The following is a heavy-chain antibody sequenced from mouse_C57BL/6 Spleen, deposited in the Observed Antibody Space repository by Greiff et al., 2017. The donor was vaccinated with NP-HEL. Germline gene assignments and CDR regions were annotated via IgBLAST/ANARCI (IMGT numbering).Heavy chain of an antibody. J-gene: IGHJ2*01. CDR3: TTGGLRLLDY. D-gene: IGHD2-2*01. V-gene: IGHV14-4*01. CDR2: IDPENGDT. Sequence: VQLQQSGAELVRPGASVKLSCTASGFNIKDDYMHWVKQRPEQGLEWIGWIDPENGDTEYASKFQGKATITADTSSNTAYLQLSSLTSEDTAVYYCTTGGLRLLDYWGKGTTLTVSS. CDR1: GFNIKDDY.